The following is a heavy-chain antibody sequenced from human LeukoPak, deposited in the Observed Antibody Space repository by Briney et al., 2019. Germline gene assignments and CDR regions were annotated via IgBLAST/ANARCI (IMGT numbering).Heavy chain of an antibody. V-gene: IGHV4-59*01. Sequence: SETLSLTCTVSGGSISSYYWSWIRQPPGKGLEWIGYIYYSGSTNYNPSLKSRVTISVDTSKNQFSLKLSSVTAADTAVYYCARATHDNSGYYSVFDYWGQGTLVTVSS. J-gene: IGHJ4*02. CDR2: IYYSGST. CDR1: GGSISSYY. D-gene: IGHD3-22*01. CDR3: ARATHDNSGYYSVFDY.